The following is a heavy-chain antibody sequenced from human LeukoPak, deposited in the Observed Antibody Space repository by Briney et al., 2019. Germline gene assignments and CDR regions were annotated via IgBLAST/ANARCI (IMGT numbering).Heavy chain of an antibody. V-gene: IGHV4-4*07. CDR3: ARALGVGATSPYYYYYMDV. Sequence: PLETLSLTCTVSGGSISSYYWSWIRQPAGKGLEWIGRIYTSGSTNYNPSLKSRVTISVDKSKNQFSLKLSSVTAADTAVYYCARALGVGATSPYYYYYMDVWGKGTTVTVSS. D-gene: IGHD1-26*01. J-gene: IGHJ6*03. CDR1: GGSISSYY. CDR2: IYTSGST.